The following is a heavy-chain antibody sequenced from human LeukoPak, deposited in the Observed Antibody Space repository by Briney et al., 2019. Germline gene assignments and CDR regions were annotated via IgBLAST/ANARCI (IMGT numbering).Heavy chain of an antibody. CDR1: GFTFSSYG. CDR3: ASLAVWSYYDSSGYKDLDY. CDR2: IWYDGSNK. J-gene: IGHJ4*02. Sequence: GGSLRLSCAASGFTFSSYGMHWVRQAPGKGLEWVAVIWYDGSNKYYADSVKGRFTISRDNSKNTLYLQMNSLRAEDTAVYYCASLAVWSYYDSSGYKDLDYWGQGTLVTVSS. V-gene: IGHV3-33*01. D-gene: IGHD3-22*01.